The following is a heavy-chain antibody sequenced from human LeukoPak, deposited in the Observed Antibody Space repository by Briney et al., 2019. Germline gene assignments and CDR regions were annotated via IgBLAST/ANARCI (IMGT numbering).Heavy chain of an antibody. CDR2: INYGGSST. Sequence: PGGSLRLSCAASGFSFSSYWMHWVRQAPGKGLVWVSRINYGGSSTSYADSVKGRFTISRDNAKNTLYLQMNSLRAEDTAVYYCAKDVRAVAGKGPFDYWGQGTLVTVSS. V-gene: IGHV3-74*01. D-gene: IGHD6-19*01. J-gene: IGHJ4*02. CDR1: GFSFSSYW. CDR3: AKDVRAVAGKGPFDY.